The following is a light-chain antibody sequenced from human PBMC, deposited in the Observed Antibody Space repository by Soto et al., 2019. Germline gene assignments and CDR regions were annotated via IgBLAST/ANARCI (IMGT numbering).Light chain of an antibody. CDR2: GAS. CDR1: QSVSSN. V-gene: IGKV3-15*01. J-gene: IGKJ1*01. CDR3: QQYQNWPPWT. Sequence: EIVMTQSPATLSVSPGERATLSCRASQSVSSNLAWYQQKPGHTPRLLIYGASTRATGIPARFSGSGSGTEFTLTISSLQSEDFAVYYCQQYQNWPPWTFGPGTKVEIK.